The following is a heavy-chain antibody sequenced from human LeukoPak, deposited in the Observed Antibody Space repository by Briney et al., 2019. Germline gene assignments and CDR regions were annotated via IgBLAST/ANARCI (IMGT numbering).Heavy chain of an antibody. J-gene: IGHJ4*02. CDR2: IWYDGSNK. CDR1: GFTFSSYG. V-gene: IGHV3-33*01. CDR3: ARDFDMVRGVLDY. Sequence: PGGSLRLSCAASGFTFSSYGMHWVRQAPGKGLEWVAVIWYDGSNKYYADSVKGRFTISRDNSKNTLYLQMNSLRAEDTAVYYCARDFDMVRGVLDYWGQGTLVTVSS. D-gene: IGHD3-10*01.